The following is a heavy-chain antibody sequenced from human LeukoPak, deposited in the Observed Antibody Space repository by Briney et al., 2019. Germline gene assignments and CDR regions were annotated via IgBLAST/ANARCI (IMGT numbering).Heavy chain of an antibody. CDR1: GFTFSGFA. J-gene: IGHJ3*02. V-gene: IGHV3-30-3*01. CDR3: AKDPGNYRKAFDI. Sequence: GGSLRLSCAASGFTFSGFAMHWVRHAPGKGLEWVALISYDGSDTYYADSVKGRFTISRDNSKNTLYLQMNSLRAEDTAVYYCAKDPGNYRKAFDIWGQGTMVTVSS. CDR2: ISYDGSDT. D-gene: IGHD1-7*01.